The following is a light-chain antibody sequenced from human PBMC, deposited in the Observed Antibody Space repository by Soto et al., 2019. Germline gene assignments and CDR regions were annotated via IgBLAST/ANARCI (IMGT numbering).Light chain of an antibody. CDR2: STS. CDR3: QQSYSSPWT. V-gene: IGKV1-39*01. Sequence: DIQLTQSPSSLSASVGDRVTITCRGSQGVSKYLNWYQQKPGRAPMLLICSTSNLQHGVPSRFSGNGSGPNFTLTIASLQPEDLGTYYCQQSYSSPWTFGQGTKVDIK. J-gene: IGKJ1*01. CDR1: QGVSKY.